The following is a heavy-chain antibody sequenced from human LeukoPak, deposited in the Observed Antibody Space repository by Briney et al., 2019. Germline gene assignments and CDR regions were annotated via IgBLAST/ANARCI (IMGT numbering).Heavy chain of an antibody. J-gene: IGHJ4*02. V-gene: IGHV3-9*01. D-gene: IGHD5-24*01. CDR2: ISWNSGSI. Sequence: PGRSLRLSCAASGFTFDDYAMHWVRQAPGKGLEWVSGISWNSGSIGYADSVKGRFTISRDNAKNSLYLQMNSLRAEDTAVYYCARDFFLDRGWLPGYWGQGTLVTVSS. CDR1: GFTFDDYA. CDR3: ARDFFLDRGWLPGY.